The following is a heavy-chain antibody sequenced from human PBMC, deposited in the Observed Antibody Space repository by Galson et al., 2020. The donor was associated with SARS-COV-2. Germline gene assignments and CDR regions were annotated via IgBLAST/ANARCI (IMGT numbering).Heavy chain of an antibody. V-gene: IGHV4-31*03. CDR2: IYYTGSF. CDR1: GGSITSAPYH. D-gene: IGHD3-10*01. Sequence: SETLSLTCIVSGGSITSAPYHWGWIRQHPGKGLEWIGYIYYTGSFYYNPSLQSRVTISVDTTNNQFSLKLTSVTAADTAVYYCAREGITMVQGVMTNWLDPWGQGTLVTVSS. CDR3: AREGITMVQGVMTNWLDP. J-gene: IGHJ5*02.